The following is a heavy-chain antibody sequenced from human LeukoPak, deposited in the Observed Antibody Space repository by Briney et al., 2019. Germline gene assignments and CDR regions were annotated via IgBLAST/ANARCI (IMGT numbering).Heavy chain of an antibody. CDR1: GFTFSSYS. J-gene: IGHJ4*02. CDR3: ARERKTSYADY. V-gene: IGHV3-21*01. D-gene: IGHD1-26*01. CDR2: ISSSSSYI. Sequence: KAGGSLRLSCAASGFTFSSYSMNWVRQAPGKGLEWVSSISSSSSYIYYADSVKGRFTISRDNAKNSLYLQMNSLRAEDTAVYYCARERKTSYADYWGQGTLVTVSS.